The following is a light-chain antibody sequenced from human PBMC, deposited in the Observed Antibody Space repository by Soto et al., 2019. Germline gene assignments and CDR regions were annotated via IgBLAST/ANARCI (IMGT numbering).Light chain of an antibody. CDR3: QQSYNTPRA. V-gene: IGKV1-39*01. J-gene: IGKJ1*01. CDR2: DAS. CDR1: QSISRY. Sequence: DVQMTQSPSSLSASVGDRVTITCRARQSISRYLIWYQQKPGKAPNLLIYDASTLQSGVPSRFSGSGSGTNFTLTISSLQSEDFATYYCQQSYNTPRAFGQGTKVEIK.